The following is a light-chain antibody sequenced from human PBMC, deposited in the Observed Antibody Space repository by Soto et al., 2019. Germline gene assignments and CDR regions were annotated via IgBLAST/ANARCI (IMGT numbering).Light chain of an antibody. CDR1: QGITSY. CDR3: QQLYSYPLT. CDR2: GAS. V-gene: IGKV1-9*01. Sequence: DIQLTQSPSFLSASVGDRVTITCRASQGITSYLAWYQQTPGKAPKLLIYGASTLQGGVPSRFSGSGSGTEFTLTISSLQPEDFATYYCQQLYSYPLTFGGGTKVEIK. J-gene: IGKJ4*01.